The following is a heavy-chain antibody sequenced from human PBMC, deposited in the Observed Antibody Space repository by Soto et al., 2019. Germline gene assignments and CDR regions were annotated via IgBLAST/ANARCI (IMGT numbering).Heavy chain of an antibody. CDR2: IYSSGTT. CDR1: GGSISRSDSY. Sequence: PSETLSLTCVVSGGSISRSDSYWGWIRQPPGKGLEWIGSIYSSGTTYYTPSLKSRINISVDTSKNQFSLNLSSVTAADTAVYYCASRRRVDYYHAMDVWGQGTTVTVSS. CDR3: ASRRRVDYYHAMDV. V-gene: IGHV4-39*01. J-gene: IGHJ6*02.